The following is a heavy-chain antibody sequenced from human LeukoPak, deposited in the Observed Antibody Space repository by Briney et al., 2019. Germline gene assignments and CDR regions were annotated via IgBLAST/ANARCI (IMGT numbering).Heavy chain of an antibody. CDR1: GFTLSSYA. CDR2: ISVSGNT. V-gene: IGHV3-23*01. Sequence: GGSLRLSCAASGFTLSSYAMSWVRQGPGKGLEWVSAISVSGNTYHADSVKGRFTISRDSSKNSLYLQMNSLRAEDTAVYYCARAPKFRLVGVPKGPFDPWGQGTLVTVSS. D-gene: IGHD1-26*01. CDR3: ARAPKFRLVGVPKGPFDP. J-gene: IGHJ5*02.